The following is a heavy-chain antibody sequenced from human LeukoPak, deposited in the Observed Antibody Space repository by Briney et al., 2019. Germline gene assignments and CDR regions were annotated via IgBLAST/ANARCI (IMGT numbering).Heavy chain of an antibody. Sequence: GGSLRLSCAASGLTFSSHSMNWVRQAPGKGLEWVSHIRSSSRTTYYADSVKGRFTISRDDAKNSLYLQMNSLRAEDTAVYYCARDPYSGSYGADYYYYMDVWGKGTTVTISS. V-gene: IGHV3-48*01. J-gene: IGHJ6*03. CDR1: GLTFSSHS. CDR2: IRSSSRTT. D-gene: IGHD1-26*01. CDR3: ARDPYSGSYGADYYYYMDV.